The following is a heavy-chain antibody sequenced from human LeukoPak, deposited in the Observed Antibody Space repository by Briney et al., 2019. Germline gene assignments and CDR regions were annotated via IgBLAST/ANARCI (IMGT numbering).Heavy chain of an antibody. Sequence: GGSLRLSCAASGFTFSSYWMSWVRQAPGKGLEWVSSISASGDSPYYADSVQGRFTISRDNSKNTLFLQMKSLRAEDTAVYYCANGSPLGHWGQGTLVTVSS. V-gene: IGHV3-23*01. CDR1: GFTFSSYW. D-gene: IGHD3-10*01. CDR2: ISASGDSP. J-gene: IGHJ4*02. CDR3: ANGSPLGH.